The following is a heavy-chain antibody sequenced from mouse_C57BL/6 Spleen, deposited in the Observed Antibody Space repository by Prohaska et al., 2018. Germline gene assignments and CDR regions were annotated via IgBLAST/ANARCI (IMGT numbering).Heavy chain of an antibody. CDR2: IRSKSSNYAT. J-gene: IGHJ4*01. D-gene: IGHD2-1*01. V-gene: IGHV10-3*01. CDR1: GFTFNTYA. Sequence: EVQLVESGGGLVQPKGSLKLSCAASGFTFNTYAIHWVRQAPGKGLECVARIRSKSSNYATYYADSVKDRFTISRDDSQSMLYLQMNNLKTEDTAMYYCVRAPLHYYAMDYWGQGTSVTVSS. CDR3: VRAPLHYYAMDY.